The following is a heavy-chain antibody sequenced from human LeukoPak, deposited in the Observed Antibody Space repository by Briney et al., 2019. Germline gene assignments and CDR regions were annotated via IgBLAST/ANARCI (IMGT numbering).Heavy chain of an antibody. J-gene: IGHJ4*02. Sequence: ASVKVSCKVSGYTLTELSMHWVRQAPGKGLEWMGGFDPEDGETIYAQKFQGRVTMTEDTSTDTAYMELRSLRSEDTAVYYCATPRYSGSTNLFDYWGQGTLVTVSS. CDR2: FDPEDGET. CDR1: GYTLTELS. D-gene: IGHD1-26*01. CDR3: ATPRYSGSTNLFDY. V-gene: IGHV1-24*01.